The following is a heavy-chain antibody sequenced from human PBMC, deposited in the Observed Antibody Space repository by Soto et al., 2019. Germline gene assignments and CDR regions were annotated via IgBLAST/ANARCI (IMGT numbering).Heavy chain of an antibody. Sequence: QVQLQQWGAGLLKPSETLSLTCAVYGGSFSGYYWTWIRQPPGTGLEWIGEINHSGSTNYNPSLKRPVTISVDTSKYQFSLKLTSVTAADTAVYYCARDKITGLFDYWGQGTLVTVSS. CDR3: ARDKITGLFDY. CDR2: INHSGST. D-gene: IGHD2-8*02. J-gene: IGHJ4*02. CDR1: GGSFSGYY. V-gene: IGHV4-34*01.